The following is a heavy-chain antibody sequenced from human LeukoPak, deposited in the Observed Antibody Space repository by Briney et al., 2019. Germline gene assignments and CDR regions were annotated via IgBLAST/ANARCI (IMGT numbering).Heavy chain of an antibody. D-gene: IGHD6-19*01. CDR2: INPNGGGT. V-gene: IGHV1-2*02. Sequence: GASVKVSCKSSGYTFTDYYMHWVRQAPGQGLAWMGWINPNGGGTNFAQSFQGRVTMTRDTSISTAYMELSSLRSDDTAIYYCARENNSGWYRKAAFDYWGQGTLVTVTS. CDR1: GYTFTDYY. J-gene: IGHJ4*02. CDR3: ARENNSGWYRKAAFDY.